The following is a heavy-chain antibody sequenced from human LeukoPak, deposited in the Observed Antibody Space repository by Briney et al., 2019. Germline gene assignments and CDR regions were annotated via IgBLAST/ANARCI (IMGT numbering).Heavy chain of an antibody. D-gene: IGHD3-22*01. V-gene: IGHV4-39*01. J-gene: IGHJ4*02. Sequence: TSSETLSLTCTVSGGSISSRNYYWGWIRQPPGKGLEWIGGVYYTGTTYSNPSLKSRVTISVDTSKNQFSLRLSSVTAADTAVYYCARGVGSGYTDDWGQGTLVTVSS. CDR2: VYYTGTT. CDR3: ARGVGSGYTDD. CDR1: GGSISSRNYY.